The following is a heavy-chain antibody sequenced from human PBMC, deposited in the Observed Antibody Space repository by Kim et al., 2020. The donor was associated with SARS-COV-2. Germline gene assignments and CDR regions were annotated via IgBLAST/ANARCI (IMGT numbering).Heavy chain of an antibody. J-gene: IGHJ1*01. CDR1: GFSVSNNY. CDR2: IHADGST. V-gene: IGHV3-66*01. Sequence: GGSLRLSCATSGFSVSNNYMNWVRQAPGKGLEWVSVIHADGSTFYADSVRGRFTISIDNSKNKLYLEMNNRRVEEVAGVYCCGGGRGSGGWSDRQHWGRG. CDR3: CGGGRGSGGWSDRQH. D-gene: IGHD6-19*01.